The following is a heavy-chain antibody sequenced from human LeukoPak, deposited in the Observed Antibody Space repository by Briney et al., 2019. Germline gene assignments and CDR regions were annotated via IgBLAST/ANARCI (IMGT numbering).Heavy chain of an antibody. CDR1: GGTFSNYV. V-gene: IGHV7-4-1*02. CDR3: TRQGPGYCGSTSCYGVDY. D-gene: IGHD2-2*01. CDR2: INTNTGNP. Sequence: ASVKVSCKASGGTFSNYVISWVRQAPGQGLEWMGWINTNTGNPTYAQGFTGRFVFSLDTSVSTAYLQISSLKAEDTAVYYCTRQGPGYCGSTSCYGVDYWGQGTLVTVSS. J-gene: IGHJ4*02.